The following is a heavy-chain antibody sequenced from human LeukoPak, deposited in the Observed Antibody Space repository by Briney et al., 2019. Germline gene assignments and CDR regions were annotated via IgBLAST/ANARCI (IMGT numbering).Heavy chain of an antibody. J-gene: IGHJ4*02. D-gene: IGHD6-13*01. Sequence: PGGSLSLSCAASGFTFSTYWMTWVRQAPGKGLEWVANIKQDGSEKYYVDSVKGRSTISRDNAKNSLYLQMNSLGAEDTAVYYCARRGTSSSWAHFDYWGQGTLVTVSS. V-gene: IGHV3-7*05. CDR1: GFTFSTYW. CDR3: ARRGTSSSWAHFDY. CDR2: IKQDGSEK.